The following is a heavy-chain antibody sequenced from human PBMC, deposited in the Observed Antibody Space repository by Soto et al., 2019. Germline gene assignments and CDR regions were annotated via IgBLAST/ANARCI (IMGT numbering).Heavy chain of an antibody. CDR1: GFSFSSYA. CDR3: AKDRGEYSYYYYCAMDV. J-gene: IGHJ6*02. CDR2: ISGSGGST. Sequence: EVQLLESGGGSVQPGGSLRLSCAASGFSFSSYAMSWVRQAPGKGLEWVSVISGSGGSTYYADSVKGRFTISRDNSKNTLYLQMDSLRAEDTAVYYCAKDRGEYSYYYYCAMDVWGQGTTVTVSS. D-gene: IGHD5-18*01. V-gene: IGHV3-23*01.